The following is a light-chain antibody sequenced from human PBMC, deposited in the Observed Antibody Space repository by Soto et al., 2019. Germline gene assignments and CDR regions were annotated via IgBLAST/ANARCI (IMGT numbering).Light chain of an antibody. CDR1: QTIHTF. Sequence: DIPMTQSPSSLSASVGGGVTITCRASQTIHTFLNWYQHKPGKAPKLLIHSASSLQSGVPSRFSGSGSGTDFTLTISSLQPEDFATYYCQQSARVPRTFGQGTKLEI. V-gene: IGKV1-39*01. CDR3: QQSARVPRT. CDR2: SAS. J-gene: IGKJ2*01.